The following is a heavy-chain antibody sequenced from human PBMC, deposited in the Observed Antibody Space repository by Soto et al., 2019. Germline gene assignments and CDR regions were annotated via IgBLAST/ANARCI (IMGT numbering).Heavy chain of an antibody. J-gene: IGHJ4*02. CDR2: LDNDGTNT. D-gene: IGHD3-10*01. CDR1: GFTFSTYW. V-gene: IGHV3-74*01. Sequence: PGGSLRLSCAASGFTFSTYWMHWVRQAPGKGLVWVSRLDNDGTNTRYADSVKGRFTVSRDNGKNTVYLQMDSLRAEDTAGYYCTRDGENYFDYWGQGTLVTVSS. CDR3: TRDGENYFDY.